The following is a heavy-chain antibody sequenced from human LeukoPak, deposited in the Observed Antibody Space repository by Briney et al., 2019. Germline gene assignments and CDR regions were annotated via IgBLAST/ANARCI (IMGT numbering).Heavy chain of an antibody. D-gene: IGHD4-11*01. CDR1: GFTFRTYG. J-gene: IGHJ4*02. Sequence: GGSLRLSCAASGFTFRTYGMHWVRQAPGKGLEWVAIIWYDGSTKYYAESVKGRFTIPRDNSKNMLYLQMNSLRAEDTAVYYCARVSDYSNYFDFGGRGTRVTVSS. CDR2: IWYDGSTK. CDR3: ARVSDYSNYFDF. V-gene: IGHV3-33*01.